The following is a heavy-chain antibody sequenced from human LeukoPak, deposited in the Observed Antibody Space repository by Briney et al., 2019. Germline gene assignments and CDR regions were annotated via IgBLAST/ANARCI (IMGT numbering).Heavy chain of an antibody. J-gene: IGHJ5*02. V-gene: IGHV4-34*01. D-gene: IGHD3-16*01. CDR3: ARYYDYVWGSFDP. Sequence: PSETLSLTCAVYGGSFSGYYWSWIRQPPGKGLEWIGEINHGGSTNYNPSLKSRVTISVDTSKNQFSLKLSSVTAADTAVYYCARYYDYVWGSFDPWGQGTLVTVSS. CDR2: INHGGST. CDR1: GGSFSGYY.